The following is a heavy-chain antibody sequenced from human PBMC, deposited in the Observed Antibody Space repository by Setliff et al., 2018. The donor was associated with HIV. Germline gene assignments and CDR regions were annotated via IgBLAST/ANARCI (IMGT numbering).Heavy chain of an antibody. J-gene: IGHJ6*03. CDR2: IYSSGST. Sequence: SETLSLTCTVSGDSISGYYWSWIRQPAGKGLEWIGRIYSSGSTNYNPSLKSRVTMSVDTSKNQFSLKLSSVTAADTAVYYCARDWPLGYYSYMDVWGKGTTVT. CDR3: ARDWPLGYYSYMDV. CDR1: GDSISGYY. V-gene: IGHV4-4*07.